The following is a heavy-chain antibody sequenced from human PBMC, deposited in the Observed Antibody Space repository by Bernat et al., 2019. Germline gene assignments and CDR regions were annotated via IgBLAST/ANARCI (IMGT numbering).Heavy chain of an antibody. D-gene: IGHD2-2*01. CDR3: TTDRHFYCSSTSCYYYYYGMDV. CDR2: IKSKTDGGTT. V-gene: IGHV3-15*01. Sequence: EVQLVESGGGLVKPGGSLRLSCAASGFTFSNAWMSWVRQAPGKGLEWVGRIKSKTDGGTTDYAAPVKGRFTISRDDSKNTLYLQMNSLKTEYTAVYYCTTDRHFYCSSTSCYYYYYGMDVWGQGTTVTVSS. CDR1: GFTFSNAW. J-gene: IGHJ6*02.